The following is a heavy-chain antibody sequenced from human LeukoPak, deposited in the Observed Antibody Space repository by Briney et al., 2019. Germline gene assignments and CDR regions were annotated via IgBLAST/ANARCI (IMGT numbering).Heavy chain of an antibody. V-gene: IGHV2-5*01. CDR3: AHLMYYDFWSGYYHNWFAP. CDR2: IYWNDDK. Sequence: ESGPTLVNPTQTLTLTCTFSGFSLSTSGVGVGWIRQPPGKALEWLALIYWNDDKRYSPSLKSRLTITKDTSKNQVVLTMTNMDPVDTATYYCAHLMYYDFWSGYYHNWFAPWGQGTLVTVSS. CDR1: GFSLSTSGVG. J-gene: IGHJ5*02. D-gene: IGHD3-3*01.